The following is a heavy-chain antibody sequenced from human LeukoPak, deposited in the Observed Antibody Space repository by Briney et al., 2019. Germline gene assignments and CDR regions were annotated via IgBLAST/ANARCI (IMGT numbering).Heavy chain of an antibody. D-gene: IGHD3-22*01. J-gene: IGHJ4*02. CDR3: ARGGKYYYDSSGYRHFLGAFDY. CDR1: GVSFSGYY. CDR2: INHSGST. V-gene: IGHV4-34*01. Sequence: SETLSLTCAVYGVSFSGYYWSWIRQPPGKGLEWIGEINHSGSTNYNPSLKSRVTMSVDTSKDQFSLKLSSVTAADTAVYYCARGGKYYYDSSGYRHFLGAFDYWGQGTLVTVSS.